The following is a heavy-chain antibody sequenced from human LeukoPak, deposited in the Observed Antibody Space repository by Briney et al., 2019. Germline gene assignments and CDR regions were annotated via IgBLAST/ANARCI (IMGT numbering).Heavy chain of an antibody. D-gene: IGHD3-9*01. V-gene: IGHV3-23*01. CDR1: GFTFSSYA. CDR2: ISGSGGST. Sequence: GGSLRLSCAASGFTFSSYAMSWVRQAPGKGLEWVSAISGSGGSTYYADSVKGRFTISRDNSKNTLYLQMSSLRAEDTAVYYCATTEVYYDILTGYYRLWGQGTLVTVSS. CDR3: ATTEVYYDILTGYYRL. J-gene: IGHJ4*02.